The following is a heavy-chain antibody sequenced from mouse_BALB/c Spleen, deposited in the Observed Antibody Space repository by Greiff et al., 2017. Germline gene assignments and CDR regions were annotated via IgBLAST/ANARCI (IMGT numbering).Heavy chain of an antibody. CDR3: ARGEVRRAMDY. CDR1: GYSFTGYF. Sequence: EVKLQQSGPELVKPGASVKISCKASGYSFTGYFMNWVMQSHGKSLEWIGRINPYNGDTFYNQKFKGKATLTVDKSSSTAHMELRSLASEDSAVYYCARGEVRRAMDYWGQGTSVTVSS. J-gene: IGHJ4*01. CDR2: INPYNGDT. D-gene: IGHD2-14*01. V-gene: IGHV1-20*02.